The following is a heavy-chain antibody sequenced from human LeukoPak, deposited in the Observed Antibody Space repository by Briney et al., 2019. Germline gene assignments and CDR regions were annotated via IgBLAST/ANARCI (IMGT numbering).Heavy chain of an antibody. Sequence: SETLSLTCTVSGGSISSGGYYWSWIRQHPGKGPEWIGTIYFSGSTYYNPSLKSRLTISIDTSKNQFSLKLSSVTAADTAVYYCARAAGGSYYLLDYWGQGTLVTVSS. J-gene: IGHJ4*02. CDR1: GGSISSGGYY. CDR3: ARAAGGSYYLLDY. V-gene: IGHV4-31*03. CDR2: IYFSGST. D-gene: IGHD1-26*01.